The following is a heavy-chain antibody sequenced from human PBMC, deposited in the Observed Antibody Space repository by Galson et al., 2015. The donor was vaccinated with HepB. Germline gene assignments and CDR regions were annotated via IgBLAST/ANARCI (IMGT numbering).Heavy chain of an antibody. CDR1: GFAFRSRA. Sequence: SLRLSCAASGFAFRSRAMHWVRQAPGKGLEWVAVISYDGNNKNYADSVKGRFTISRDNSQSTLSLQMNSLRTDDTAVYYCAREKLLYRALDYWGQGTLVTISS. CDR3: AREKLLYRALDY. D-gene: IGHD3-10*01. CDR2: ISYDGNNK. V-gene: IGHV3-30-3*01. J-gene: IGHJ4*02.